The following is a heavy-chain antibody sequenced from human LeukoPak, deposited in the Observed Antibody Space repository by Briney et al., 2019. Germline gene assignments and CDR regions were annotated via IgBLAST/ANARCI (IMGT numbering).Heavy chain of an antibody. J-gene: IGHJ4*02. V-gene: IGHV3-48*03. D-gene: IGHD4-17*01. CDR2: ISSSGSTI. Sequence: GGSLRLSCAASGFTFSSYEMNWVRQAPGKGLEWVSYISSSGSTIYYADSVKGRFTISRDNAKNSLYLQMNSLRAEDMALYYCAKDISYGDQGPFDYWGQGTLVTVSS. CDR3: AKDISYGDQGPFDY. CDR1: GFTFSSYE.